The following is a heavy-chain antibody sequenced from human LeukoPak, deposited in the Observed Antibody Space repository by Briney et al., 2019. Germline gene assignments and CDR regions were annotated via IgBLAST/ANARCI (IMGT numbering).Heavy chain of an antibody. CDR2: ISSSSSYI. CDR1: GFTFSIYS. Sequence: GGSLRLSCAACGFTFSIYSMNWVRQAPGKGLEWVSSISSSSSYIYYADSVKGRFTISRDNAKNSLYLQMNSLRAEDTAVYYCARDRVGYCSSTSCPVSDFDYWGQGTLVTVSS. J-gene: IGHJ4*02. D-gene: IGHD2-2*01. V-gene: IGHV3-21*01. CDR3: ARDRVGYCSSTSCPVSDFDY.